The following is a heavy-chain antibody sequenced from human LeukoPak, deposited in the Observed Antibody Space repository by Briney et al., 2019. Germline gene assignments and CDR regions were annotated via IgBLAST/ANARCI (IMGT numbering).Heavy chain of an antibody. V-gene: IGHV3-53*04. D-gene: IGHD5-18*01. Sequence: PGGTLRLSCAASGFTVSTNCMTWVRQAPGKGLEWVSTIYSGGTTYYADSVMGRFTFSRHNSRNTLYLQMNSLRAEDTAVYYCANVHTLMAYYFDLWGQGTLVTVSS. CDR1: GFTVSTNC. J-gene: IGHJ4*02. CDR3: ANVHTLMAYYFDL. CDR2: IYSGGTT.